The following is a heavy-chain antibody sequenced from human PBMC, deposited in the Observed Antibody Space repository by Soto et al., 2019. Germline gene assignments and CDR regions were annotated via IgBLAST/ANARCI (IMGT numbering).Heavy chain of an antibody. V-gene: IGHV4-59*08. J-gene: IGHJ2*01. CDR1: GGSISSYY. Sequence: PSETLSLTCTVSGGSISSYYWSWIRQPPGKGLEWIGYISYSGNPKYNPSLKSRVTISVDTSKNQFSLKLSSVAAADTAVYYCARHATQVWDRLGPPRLALW. CDR3: ARHATQVWDRLGPPRLAL. CDR2: ISYSGNP. D-gene: IGHD1-26*01.